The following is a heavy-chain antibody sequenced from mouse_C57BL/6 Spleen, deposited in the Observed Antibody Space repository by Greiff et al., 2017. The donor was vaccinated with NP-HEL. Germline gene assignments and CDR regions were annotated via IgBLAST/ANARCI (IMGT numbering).Heavy chain of an antibody. CDR2: IHPNSGST. V-gene: IGHV1-64*01. D-gene: IGHD2-3*01. Sequence: QVQLQQPGAELVKPGASVKLSCKASGYTFTSYWMHWVKQRPGQGLEWIGMIHPNSGSTNYNEKFKSKATLTVDKSSSTAYMQLSSLTSEDSAVYYCARNPDGYYWYVDVWGTGTTGTVSS. CDR1: GYTFTSYW. J-gene: IGHJ1*03. CDR3: ARNPDGYYWYVDV.